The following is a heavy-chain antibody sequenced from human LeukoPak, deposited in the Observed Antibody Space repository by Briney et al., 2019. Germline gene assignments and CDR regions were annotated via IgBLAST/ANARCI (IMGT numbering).Heavy chain of an antibody. J-gene: IGHJ4*02. CDR2: IYYSGTT. CDR3: ARVRSRKERREHDFWSGYSGGYFDY. Sequence: SESLSLTCTASGGSISSYYWSWIRQPPGKGLEWIGYIYYSGTTNYDPSLKSRVTISVDTSKNQFSLKLSSVTAADTAVYYCARVRSRKERREHDFWSGYSGGYFDYWGQGTLVTVSS. CDR1: GGSISSYY. D-gene: IGHD3-3*01. V-gene: IGHV4-59*08.